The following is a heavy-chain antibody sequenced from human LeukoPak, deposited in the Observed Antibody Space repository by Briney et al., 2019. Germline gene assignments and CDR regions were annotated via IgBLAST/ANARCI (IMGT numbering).Heavy chain of an antibody. CDR2: IYYSGST. Sequence: PSETPSLTCTVSGGSISSYYWSWIRQPPGKGLEWIGYIYYSGSTNYNPSLKSRVTISVDTSKNQFSLKLSSVTAADTAVYYCARGVRYSYGSFDYWGQGTLVTVSS. V-gene: IGHV4-59*01. J-gene: IGHJ4*02. CDR3: ARGVRYSYGSFDY. D-gene: IGHD5-18*01. CDR1: GGSISSYY.